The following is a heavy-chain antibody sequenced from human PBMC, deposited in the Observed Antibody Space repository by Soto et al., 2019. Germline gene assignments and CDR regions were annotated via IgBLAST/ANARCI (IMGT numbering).Heavy chain of an antibody. V-gene: IGHV3-30*18. Sequence: GRSVRLSCAASGFTFSSYGMPWVRQAPGKGLEWVAVISYDGSNKYYADSVKGRFTISRDNSKNTLYLQMNSLRAEDTAVYYCAKESGWYKEPHMCASCAQGSLVIVYS. CDR1: GFTFSSYG. J-gene: IGHJ5*02. CDR2: ISYDGSNK. CDR3: AKESGWYKEPHMCAS. D-gene: IGHD6-19*01.